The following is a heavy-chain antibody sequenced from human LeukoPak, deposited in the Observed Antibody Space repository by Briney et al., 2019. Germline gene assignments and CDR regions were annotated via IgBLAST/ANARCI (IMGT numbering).Heavy chain of an antibody. D-gene: IGHD6-25*01. J-gene: IGHJ4*02. V-gene: IGHV4-59*01. CDR2: IYYSGST. CDR3: ARGLRGPSGWPSPFDY. CDR1: GGSISSYY. Sequence: MSSETLSLTCSVSGGSISSYYWSWIRQPPGKGLEWIGYIYYSGSTNYNSSLKSRVTISVDTSKNQFSLKLSSVTAADTAVYYCARGLRGPSGWPSPFDYWGQGTLVTVSS.